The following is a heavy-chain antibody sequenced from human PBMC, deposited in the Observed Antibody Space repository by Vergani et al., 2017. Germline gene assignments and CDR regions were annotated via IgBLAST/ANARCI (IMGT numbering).Heavy chain of an antibody. CDR1: GASVNRDIYF. V-gene: IGHV4-31*03. Sequence: QVQLQESGPGLVMPSQTLSLNCSVSGASVNRDIYFWTWIRQHPGKGLDWIGYVTYSGNTHYNPSLKSRLTISIDTSKNLFSLKLDSVTAADTAVYYCATMPAPQPDYYYYNNVWGKGTAVIVSS. J-gene: IGHJ6*03. CDR2: VTYSGNT. CDR3: ATMPAPQPDYYYYNNV. D-gene: IGHD2-2*01.